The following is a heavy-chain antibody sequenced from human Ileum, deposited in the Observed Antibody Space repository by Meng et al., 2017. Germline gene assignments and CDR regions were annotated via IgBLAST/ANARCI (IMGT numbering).Heavy chain of an antibody. J-gene: IGHJ6*02. CDR2: IIPIFGTA. CDR1: GGTFSSYA. D-gene: IGHD6-13*01. CDR3: ARAGSSSFSPTVYYYGMDV. V-gene: IGHV1-69*05. Sequence: SVKVSCKASGGTFSSYAISWVRQAPGQGLEWMGGIIPIFGTANYAQKFQGRVTITTDESTSTAYMELSSLRSEDTAVYYCARAGSSSFSPTVYYYGMDVWGQGTTVTDSS.